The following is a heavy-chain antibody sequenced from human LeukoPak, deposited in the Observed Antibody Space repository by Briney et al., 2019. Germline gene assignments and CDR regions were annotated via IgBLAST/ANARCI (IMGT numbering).Heavy chain of an antibody. CDR2: INPNSGGT. V-gene: IGHV1-2*06. CDR3: ARVGYYESSGYYEY. CDR1: GYTLTDYY. D-gene: IGHD3-22*01. J-gene: IGHJ4*02. Sequence: ASVKVSCKASGYTLTDYYMHWVRQAPGQGLEWMGRINPNSGGTNYAQKFQGRVTMTRDTSISTVYMELSRLRSDDTAVYHCARVGYYESSGYYEYWGQGTLVTVSS.